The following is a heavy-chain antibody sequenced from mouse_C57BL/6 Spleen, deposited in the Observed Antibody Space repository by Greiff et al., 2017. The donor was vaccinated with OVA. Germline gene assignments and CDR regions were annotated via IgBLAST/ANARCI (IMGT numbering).Heavy chain of an antibody. V-gene: IGHV1-55*01. CDR2: IYPGSGST. J-gene: IGHJ4*01. D-gene: IGHD2-3*01. CDR3: ARGGWLLRYYYAMDY. Sequence: QVQLQQPGAELVKPGASVTMSCKASGYTFTSYWITWVKQRPGQGLEWIGDIYPGSGSTNYNEKFKSKATLTVDTSSSTAYMQLSSLTSEDSAVYYCARGGWLLRYYYAMDYWGQGTSVTVSS. CDR1: GYTFTSYW.